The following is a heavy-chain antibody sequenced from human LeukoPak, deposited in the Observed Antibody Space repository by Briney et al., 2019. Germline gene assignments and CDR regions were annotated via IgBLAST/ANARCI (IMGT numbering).Heavy chain of an antibody. Sequence: GGSLRLSCSASGFTFSSRWMSWVRQAPGKGLEWVANIKEDGSQKYYADSVKGRFTISRDNAKNSLYLQMNSLRAEDTALYYCAKDMGSSWYVTYYGMDVWGQGTTVTVSS. CDR1: GFTFSSRW. D-gene: IGHD6-13*01. CDR3: AKDMGSSWYVTYYGMDV. V-gene: IGHV3-7*03. CDR2: IKEDGSQK. J-gene: IGHJ6*02.